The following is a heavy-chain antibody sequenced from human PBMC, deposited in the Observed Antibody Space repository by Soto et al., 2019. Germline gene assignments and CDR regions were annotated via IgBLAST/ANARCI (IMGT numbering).Heavy chain of an antibody. D-gene: IGHD5-18*01. CDR1: GFTYEDFA. CDR3: VKDFRRYTNGLDV. Sequence: EVQLVESGGGVVEPGKSLRLSCVVSGFTYEDFAMHWVRQAPGKGLEWVSGISWNSASTGYADSVTGRFTISRDNAKNSLYLQMRNLTGADTAMYYCVKDFRRYTNGLDVWGPGTSVTVSS. CDR2: ISWNSAST. J-gene: IGHJ6*02. V-gene: IGHV3-9*01.